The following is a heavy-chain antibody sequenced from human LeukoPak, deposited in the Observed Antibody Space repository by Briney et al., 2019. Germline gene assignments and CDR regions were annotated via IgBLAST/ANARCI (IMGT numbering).Heavy chain of an antibody. D-gene: IGHD3-10*01. CDR2: IYSGGST. J-gene: IGHJ4*02. CDR1: GFTFSSNY. Sequence: PGGSLRLSCAASGFTFSSNYMSWVRQAPGKGLEWVSVIYSGGSTYYADSVKGRFTISRDNSKNTLYLQMNSLRAEDTAVYYCARDFGRYYGSGSYFRYFDYWGQGTLVTVSS. CDR3: ARDFGRYYGSGSYFRYFDY. V-gene: IGHV3-53*01.